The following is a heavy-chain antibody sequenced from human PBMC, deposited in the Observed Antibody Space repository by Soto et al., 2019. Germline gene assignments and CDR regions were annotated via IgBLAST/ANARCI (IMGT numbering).Heavy chain of an antibody. Sequence: GGSLRLSCAASGFTFSSYAMSWVRQAPGKGLEWVSAISGSGGSTYYADSVKGRFTISRDNSKNTLYLQMNSLRAEDTAVYYCATRNGGEMATIEDPTLFYYYYGMDVWGQGTTVTVSS. CDR2: ISGSGGST. J-gene: IGHJ6*02. CDR1: GFTFSSYA. CDR3: ATRNGGEMATIEDPTLFYYYYGMDV. D-gene: IGHD5-12*01. V-gene: IGHV3-23*01.